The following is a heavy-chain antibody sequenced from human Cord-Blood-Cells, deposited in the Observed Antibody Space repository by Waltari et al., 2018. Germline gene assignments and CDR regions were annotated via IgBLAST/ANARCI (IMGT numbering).Heavy chain of an antibody. Sequence: QVQLVQSGAEVKKPGASVKVSCKASGYTFTSYDINWVRQATGQGLEWRGWLNPNGGNTGDAKKFQGRVTITRNTSISTAYMELSSLRSEDTAVYYCARGPYGSGSYYNYWGQGTLVTVSS. D-gene: IGHD3-10*01. V-gene: IGHV1-8*03. J-gene: IGHJ4*02. CDR2: LNPNGGNT. CDR3: ARGPYGSGSYYNY. CDR1: GYTFTSYD.